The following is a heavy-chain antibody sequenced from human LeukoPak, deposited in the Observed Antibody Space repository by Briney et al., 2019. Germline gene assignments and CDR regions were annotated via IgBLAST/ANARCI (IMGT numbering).Heavy chain of an antibody. D-gene: IGHD4-17*01. CDR3: ARHKVGDYYNPSDY. J-gene: IGHJ4*02. CDR2: VSHTGNT. V-gene: IGHV4-38-2*01. CDR1: GFTFSSYA. Sequence: GSLRLSCAASGFTFSSYAMSWVRQPPGKGLEWIGSVSHTGNTYYNPSLRSRVTISLDTSKNLFSLKLSSVTAADTAVYYCARHKVGDYYNPSDYWGQGTLVTVSS.